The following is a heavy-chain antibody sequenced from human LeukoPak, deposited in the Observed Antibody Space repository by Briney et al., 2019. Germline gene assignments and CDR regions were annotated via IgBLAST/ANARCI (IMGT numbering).Heavy chain of an antibody. D-gene: IGHD2-2*01. CDR2: ISHHGANK. CDR3: ARSVVPAAIGFDY. CDR1: GFTFSNYG. J-gene: IGHJ4*02. V-gene: IGHV3-30*03. Sequence: PGGSLRLSCAASGFTFSNYGMQWVRQAPGKGLEWVAVISHHGANKFYGDSVKGRFTISRDNSNNMVYLQMNGLRAEDTAVYYCARSVVPAAIGFDYWGQGTLVTVSS.